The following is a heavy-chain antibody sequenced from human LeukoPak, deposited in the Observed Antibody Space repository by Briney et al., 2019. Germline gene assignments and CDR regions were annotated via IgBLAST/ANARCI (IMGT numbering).Heavy chain of an antibody. J-gene: IGHJ4*02. CDR1: GFTFSNYG. D-gene: IGHD3-16*01. CDR2: IWFDGTNK. V-gene: IGHV3-33*06. CDR3: AKDGDDYVSYFDY. Sequence: PGGSLRLSCAASGFTFSNYGMHWVRQAPGKGLEWVAVIWFDGTNKYYADSVKGRFTISRDNSKNTVYLQMNSLRAEDTAVYYCAKDGDDYVSYFDYWGQGTLVTVSS.